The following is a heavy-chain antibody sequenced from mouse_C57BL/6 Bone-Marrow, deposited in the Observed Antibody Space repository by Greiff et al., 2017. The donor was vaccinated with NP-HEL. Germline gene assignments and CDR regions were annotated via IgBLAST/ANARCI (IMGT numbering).Heavy chain of an antibody. Sequence: QVQLKQPGAELVMPGASVKLSCKASGYTFTSYWMHWVKQRPGPGLEWIGEIDPSDSYTNYNQKFKGKSTLTVDKSSSTAYMQLSSLTSEDSAVYYCARSSIYYGFAYWGQGTLVTVSA. CDR2: IDPSDSYT. J-gene: IGHJ3*01. D-gene: IGHD2-1*01. CDR1: GYTFTSYW. CDR3: ARSSIYYGFAY. V-gene: IGHV1-69*01.